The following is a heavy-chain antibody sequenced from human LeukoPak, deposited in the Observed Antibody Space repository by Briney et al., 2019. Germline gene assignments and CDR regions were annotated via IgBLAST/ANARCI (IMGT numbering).Heavy chain of an antibody. Sequence: SETLSLTCTVSGGSISSYYWGWIRQPPGKGLEWIGSIYQSGSTYYNPSLKSRLTMSLDTSKKQFSLRLTSVTAADTAVYYCARDLDYGSGSYAHSPWGQGILVTVSS. CDR3: ARDLDYGSGSYAHSP. V-gene: IGHV4-39*07. CDR2: IYQSGST. D-gene: IGHD3-10*01. J-gene: IGHJ5*02. CDR1: GGSISSYY.